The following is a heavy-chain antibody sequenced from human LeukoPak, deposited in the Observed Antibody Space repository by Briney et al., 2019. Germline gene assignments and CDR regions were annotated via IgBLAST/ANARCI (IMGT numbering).Heavy chain of an antibody. V-gene: IGHV3-33*01. J-gene: IGHJ4*02. CDR2: IWYDGSNK. Sequence: PGGSLRLSCAASGFTFSSYGMHWVRQAPGKGLEWVAVIWYDGSNKYYADFVKGRVTISRDNSKNTLYLQMNSLRAEDTAVYYCARDKGDSSGPDYWGQGTLVTVSS. CDR3: ARDKGDSSGPDY. D-gene: IGHD2-21*02. CDR1: GFTFSSYG.